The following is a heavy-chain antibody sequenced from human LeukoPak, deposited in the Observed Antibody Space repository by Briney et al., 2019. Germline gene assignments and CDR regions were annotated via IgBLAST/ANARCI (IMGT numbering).Heavy chain of an antibody. CDR3: AKDTHLICSSGWSRFDY. J-gene: IGHJ4*02. CDR1: GFTFDDYA. V-gene: IGHV3-43*02. D-gene: IGHD6-19*01. CDR2: ISGDGGST. Sequence: GGSLRLSCAASGFTFDDYAMHWVRQAPGKGREWVSLISGDGGSTFYADSVKGRFTISRDNSKNSLYLQMNSLRTEDTALYYCAKDTHLICSSGWSRFDYWGQGTLVTVSS.